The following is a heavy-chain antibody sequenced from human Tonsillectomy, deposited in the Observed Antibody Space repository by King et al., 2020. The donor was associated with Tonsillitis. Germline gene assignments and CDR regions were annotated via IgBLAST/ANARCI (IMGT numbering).Heavy chain of an antibody. CDR2: ISWNRGTI. D-gene: IGHD6-13*01. Sequence: VQLVESGGGLVQPGRSLRLSCAASGFIFDDYAMHWVRQAPGKGLEWVSGISWNRGTIGYADSVKGRFTISRDNAKNSLYLQMNSLRAEDTALYYCAKVRGSSSSGYDYWGQGTLVIVSS. CDR1: GFIFDDYA. J-gene: IGHJ4*02. V-gene: IGHV3-9*01. CDR3: AKVRGSSSSGYDY.